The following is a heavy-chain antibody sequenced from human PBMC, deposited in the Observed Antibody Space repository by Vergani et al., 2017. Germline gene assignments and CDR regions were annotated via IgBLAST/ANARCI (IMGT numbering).Heavy chain of an antibody. D-gene: IGHD3-3*01. Sequence: QVQLQESGPGLVKPSETLSLTCTVSGGSISSSSYYWGWIRQPPGKGLEWIGSIYYSGSTYYNPSLKSRVTISVDTAKNQFSRKLSSVTAADTAVYYCARGFXTYYDFWSGYYTGHAFDIWGQGTMVTVSS. CDR2: IYYSGST. J-gene: IGHJ3*02. CDR1: GGSISSSSYY. CDR3: ARGFXTYYDFWSGYYTGHAFDI. V-gene: IGHV4-39*07.